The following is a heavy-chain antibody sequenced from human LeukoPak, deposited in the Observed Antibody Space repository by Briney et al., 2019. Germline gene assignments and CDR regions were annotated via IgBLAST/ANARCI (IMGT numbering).Heavy chain of an antibody. CDR2: FNHIYGTT. Sequence: SVKVSCKASGGSLKNFAISWLRQAPGQGPEWMGGFNHIYGTTNYAQKFQGRVTITVDDSTNIAYLDLGSLRSDDTALYYCARRAEWFSWTRLDAFDIWGQGTVVTVSS. D-gene: IGHD3-3*01. CDR3: ARRAEWFSWTRLDAFDI. CDR1: GGSLKNFA. V-gene: IGHV1-69*13. J-gene: IGHJ3*02.